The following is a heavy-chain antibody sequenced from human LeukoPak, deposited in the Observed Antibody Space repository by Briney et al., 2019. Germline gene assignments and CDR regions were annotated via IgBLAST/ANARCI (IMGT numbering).Heavy chain of an antibody. CDR3: ARSNQADDY. CDR1: GFTFSSYS. CDR2: INPGGSSI. D-gene: IGHD1-14*01. J-gene: IGHJ4*02. V-gene: IGHV3-74*01. Sequence: GSLRLSCAASGFTFSSYSMNWVRQVPGKGLVRVARINPGGSSITYADSVKGRFTISRDNAKNTLYLQMDSLRAEDTGVYYCARSNQADDYWGQGTLVTVSS.